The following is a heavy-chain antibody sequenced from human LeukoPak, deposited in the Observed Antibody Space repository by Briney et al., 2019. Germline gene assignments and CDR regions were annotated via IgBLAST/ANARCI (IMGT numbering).Heavy chain of an antibody. CDR2: IYSDGRT. Sequence: GGSLRLSCAASGFTVSSNYMSWVRQAAGKGLEWVSEIYSDGRTYYAASVKGRFSISRDNSKNTAYLQTNSLRAEDTAVYYCARDLREHGIFDIWGQGTMVTVSS. J-gene: IGHJ3*02. CDR1: GFTVSSNY. D-gene: IGHD1-26*01. V-gene: IGHV3-53*01. CDR3: ARDLREHGIFDI.